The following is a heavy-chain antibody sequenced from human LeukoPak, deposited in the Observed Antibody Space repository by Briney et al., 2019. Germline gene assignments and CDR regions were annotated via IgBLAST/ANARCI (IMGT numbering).Heavy chain of an antibody. CDR2: IYSGGTT. CDR3: ARDTRYYYDSSGSDY. CDR1: GFIVSSNY. Sequence: GGSLRLSCAASGFIVSSNYMSRVRQAPGKGLEWVSIIYSGGTTYYADSVKGRFTISRDNSKNSLYLQMNSLRAEDTAVYYCARDTRYYYDSSGSDYWGQGTLVTVSS. D-gene: IGHD3-22*01. J-gene: IGHJ4*02. V-gene: IGHV3-53*01.